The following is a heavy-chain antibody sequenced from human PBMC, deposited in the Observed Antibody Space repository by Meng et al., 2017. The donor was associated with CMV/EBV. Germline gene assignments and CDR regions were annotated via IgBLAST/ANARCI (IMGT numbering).Heavy chain of an antibody. D-gene: IGHD5-24*01. J-gene: IGHJ4*02. CDR1: GGSISTYY. CDR3: ARTSPHGNSDY. Sequence: SETLSLTCTVSGGSISTYYWSWMRQLPGKGLEWIGHIYYSESAKYNPSLKSRVTISVDTSKNQFSLKLRSVTAADTAVYYCARTSPHGNSDYWGQGTLVTVSS. CDR2: IYYSESA. V-gene: IGHV4-59*01.